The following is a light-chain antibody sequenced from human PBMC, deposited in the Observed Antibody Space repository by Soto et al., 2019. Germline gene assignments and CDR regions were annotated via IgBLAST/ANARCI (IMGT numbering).Light chain of an antibody. CDR2: LAS. Sequence: DIQMTQSPSALPASVGDRVTLTCRASQEIGSFLAWYQKKPGKAPKLLIYLASRLESGVPSRFSGSGSGTEFTLTISGLQPDDFATYFCQQYNSHSFYTFGQGTKLEIK. V-gene: IGKV1-5*03. J-gene: IGKJ2*01. CDR3: QQYNSHSFYT. CDR1: QEIGSF.